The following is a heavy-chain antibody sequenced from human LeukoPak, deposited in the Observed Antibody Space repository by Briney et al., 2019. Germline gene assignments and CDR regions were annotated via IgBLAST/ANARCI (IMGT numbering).Heavy chain of an antibody. D-gene: IGHD5-12*01. J-gene: IGHJ4*02. CDR3: ARDQAWMPDY. V-gene: IGHV3-48*03. CDR1: GFTFSSYE. CDR2: INNSGRTK. Sequence: GGSLRLSCTAPGFTFSSYEMNWVRQAPGKGLEWISYINNSGRTKSYADSVKGRFTISRDNAKNSLYLQMNSLRAEDTAVYYCARDQAWMPDYWGQGTLVTVSS.